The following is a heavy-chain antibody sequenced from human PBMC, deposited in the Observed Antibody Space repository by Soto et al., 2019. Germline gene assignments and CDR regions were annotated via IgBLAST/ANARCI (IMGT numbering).Heavy chain of an antibody. CDR1: GASIGSTTYY. CDR3: AISPRYFDWAH. J-gene: IGHJ4*02. CDR2: VYYTGST. V-gene: IGHV4-39*01. Sequence: SETLSLTCTVSGASIGSTTYYWGWIRQPPGKGLEWIGKVYYTGSTYYNPSLKSRVTISVDTSKNQFSLNLNSVTAADTAVYYCAISPRYFDWAHWGQGARVTGSS. D-gene: IGHD3-9*01.